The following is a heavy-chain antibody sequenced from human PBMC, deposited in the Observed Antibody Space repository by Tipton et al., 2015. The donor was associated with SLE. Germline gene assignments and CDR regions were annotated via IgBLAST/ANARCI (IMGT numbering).Heavy chain of an antibody. CDR1: ESTFSYYV. J-gene: IGHJ4*02. D-gene: IGHD2-2*01. CDR2: IYSGGTT. Sequence: SLRLSCVASESTFSYYVMRWVRQAPGKGLEWVSIIYSGGTTYYADSVKGRFTVSRDNSKNTLYLQMHSLRGDDTALYYCARSGFEPAALGYWGQGTLVTVSS. CDR3: ARSGFEPAALGY. V-gene: IGHV3-23*03.